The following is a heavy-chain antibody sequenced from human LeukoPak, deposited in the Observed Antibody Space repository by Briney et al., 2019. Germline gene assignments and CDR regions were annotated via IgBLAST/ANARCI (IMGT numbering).Heavy chain of an antibody. J-gene: IGHJ4*02. D-gene: IGHD2-21*01. CDR2: INSGGST. CDR1: GFTVSANY. V-gene: IGHV3-53*01. CDR3: ARDLFH. Sequence: GGSPRLSCAASGFTVSANYMSWVRQPPGKGLEWVSVINSGGSTNYADSVKGRFTISRDNSKNTLYLQMSSLRAEDTAVYYCARDLFHWGQGTLVTVSS.